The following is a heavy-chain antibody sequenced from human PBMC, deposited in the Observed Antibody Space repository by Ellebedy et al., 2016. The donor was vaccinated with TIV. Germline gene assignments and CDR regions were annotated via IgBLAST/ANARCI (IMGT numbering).Heavy chain of an antibody. D-gene: IGHD2-21*01. CDR3: AKDVIRQAYYFYYGVDV. J-gene: IGHJ6*02. CDR1: GFIFNDYG. CDR2: MSYDGSKK. V-gene: IGHV3-30*18. Sequence: GESLKISCAASGFIFNDYGMHWVRQAPGRGLEWVALMSYDGSKKFSADYVKGRFTISRDNSKKILYLQMNGLRPDDTAVYYCAKDVIRQAYYFYYGVDVWGQGTTVTVSS.